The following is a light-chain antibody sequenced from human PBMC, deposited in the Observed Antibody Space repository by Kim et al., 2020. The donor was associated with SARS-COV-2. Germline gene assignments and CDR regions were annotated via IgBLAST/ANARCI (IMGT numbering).Light chain of an antibody. CDR1: ALSKQH. Sequence: PGQTARITCSGDALSKQHAYWYQQRPGQAPILVIYKDNERPSGIPERFYGSSSGTSVTLIIGGVQAEDEADYYCQSVDSSGIYRVFGGGTKVTVL. J-gene: IGLJ3*02. CDR2: KDN. V-gene: IGLV3-25*03. CDR3: QSVDSSGIYRV.